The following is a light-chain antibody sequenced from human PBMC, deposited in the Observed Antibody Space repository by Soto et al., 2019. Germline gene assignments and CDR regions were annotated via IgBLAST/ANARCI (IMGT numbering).Light chain of an antibody. Sequence: VWTQSPATLSLSPGKRAPLSCRASESVDFHLAWYQQKPGQAPRLLIYDASVRATGPPARFSGSGSGTDFTLTISSLEPEDFALYYCQQRSTWPTFGQGTRLEIK. CDR2: DAS. CDR1: ESVDFH. CDR3: QQRSTWPT. J-gene: IGKJ5*01. V-gene: IGKV3-11*01.